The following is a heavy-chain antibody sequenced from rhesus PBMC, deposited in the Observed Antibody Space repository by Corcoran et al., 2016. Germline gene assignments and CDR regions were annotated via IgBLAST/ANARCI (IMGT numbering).Heavy chain of an antibody. CDR1: GGSIRGSYY. V-gene: IGHV4-73*01. J-gene: IGHJ4*01. Sequence: QVQLQQWGEGLVKPSETLSLTCAVYGGSIRGSYYWSWIRPPPGQGLEWIGYIYCNRSRTNYNPSLKNRVTISQYTSKNQFSRKLSAVTAAATAVYYCARDADIAAAELYVDYWGQGVLVTVSS. CDR2: IYCNRSRT. D-gene: IGHD6-25*01. CDR3: ARDADIAAAELYVDY.